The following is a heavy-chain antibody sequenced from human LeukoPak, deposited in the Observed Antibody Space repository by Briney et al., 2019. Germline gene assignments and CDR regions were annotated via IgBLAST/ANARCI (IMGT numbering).Heavy chain of an antibody. D-gene: IGHD3-22*01. Sequence: GGSLRLSCAASGFTFGNFWMSWVRQAPGKGLQWVSVIYPGGDIYYSDSVKGRFIISRDNSKNTLSLQMNSLTADDTAVYYCVRGPRYYDDSGFHYGVFDIWGQGTVVTVSS. CDR1: GFTFGNFW. V-gene: IGHV3-53*01. J-gene: IGHJ3*02. CDR3: VRGPRYYDDSGFHYGVFDI. CDR2: IYPGGDI.